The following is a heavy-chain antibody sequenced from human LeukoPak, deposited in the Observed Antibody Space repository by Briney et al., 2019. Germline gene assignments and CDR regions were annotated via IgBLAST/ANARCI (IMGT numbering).Heavy chain of an antibody. CDR2: IYTDGST. CDR1: GFTVSSNY. Sequence: GGSLRLSCAASGFTVSSNYMSWVRQAPGKGLEWVSVIYTDGSTYYPGSVKGRFTISRDNSKNTLDLQMNSLRIEDTAVYFCATFRSGFGEYYWGQGTLVTVSS. J-gene: IGHJ4*02. D-gene: IGHD3-10*01. CDR3: ATFRSGFGEYY. V-gene: IGHV3-66*01.